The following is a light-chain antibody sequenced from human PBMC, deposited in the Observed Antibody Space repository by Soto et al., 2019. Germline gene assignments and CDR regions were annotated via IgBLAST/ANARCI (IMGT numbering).Light chain of an antibody. CDR3: CSYAGNDVV. Sequence: QSALTQPRSVSGSPGQSVTISCTGTSSDLSSHNYVSWYQQHPGKAPKLMIYDVTKRPSGVPDRFSGSKSGNTASLTISGLQADDETDYYCCSYAGNDVVFGGGTKLTVL. CDR1: SSDLSSHNY. CDR2: DVT. J-gene: IGLJ2*01. V-gene: IGLV2-11*01.